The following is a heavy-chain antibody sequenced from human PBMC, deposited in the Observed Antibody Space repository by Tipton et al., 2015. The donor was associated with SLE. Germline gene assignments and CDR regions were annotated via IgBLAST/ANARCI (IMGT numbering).Heavy chain of an antibody. V-gene: IGHV4-34*01. CDR1: GGSFSDYY. CDR3: AWTLGAIAHTVYDAFDI. D-gene: IGHD1-26*01. Sequence: GLVKPSETLSLTCAVYGGSFSDYYWSWIRQTPGKGLEWIGEINHSGSTNYNPSLKSRVTISLDTSKNQFSLNLTSVTAADTAVYYCAWTLGAIAHTVYDAFDIWGQGKMVTVSS. J-gene: IGHJ3*02. CDR2: INHSGST.